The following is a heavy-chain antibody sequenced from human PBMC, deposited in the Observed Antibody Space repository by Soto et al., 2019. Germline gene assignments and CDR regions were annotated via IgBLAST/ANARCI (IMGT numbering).Heavy chain of an antibody. D-gene: IGHD6-19*01. Sequence: EVQLLESGGGLVQPGGSLRLACAASGFTFSSCAMSWVRQAPGKGLEWVSGISGGGGSTYYADSVKGRFTVSRSNXXSMMYLQMDSLRAEDTALYYCVRNINLGVAGTLNYWGQGTLVTVSS. CDR2: ISGGGGST. CDR1: GFTFSSCA. V-gene: IGHV3-23*01. J-gene: IGHJ4*02. CDR3: VRNINLGVAGTLNY.